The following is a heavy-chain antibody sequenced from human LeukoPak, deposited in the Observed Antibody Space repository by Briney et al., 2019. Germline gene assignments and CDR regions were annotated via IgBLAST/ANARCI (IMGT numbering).Heavy chain of an antibody. CDR3: ARVGMSSSTWFDP. J-gene: IGHJ5*02. CDR1: GGTFSSYA. V-gene: IGHV1-69*05. CDR2: IIPIFGTA. Sequence: SVTVSCKASGGTFSSYAISWVRQAPGQGLEWMGGIIPIFGTANYAQKSQGRVTITTAESTSTAYMELSSLRSEDTAVYSCARVGMSSSTWFDPWGQGTLVTVSS. D-gene: IGHD6-6*01.